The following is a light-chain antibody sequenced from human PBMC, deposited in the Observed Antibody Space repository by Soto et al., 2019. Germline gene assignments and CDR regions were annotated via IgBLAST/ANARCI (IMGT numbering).Light chain of an antibody. V-gene: IGKV1-6*01. CDR1: QGIRND. J-gene: IGKJ1*01. CDR2: GAS. Sequence: AIQMTQSPSSVSASVGDRVTITCRASQGIRNDLGWYQQRPGKAPKLLIYGASTIQSGVPARFSGSGSGTEFTLTSSSLQPDDFATYYCLQDYGYPRTFGQGTKVDI. CDR3: LQDYGYPRT.